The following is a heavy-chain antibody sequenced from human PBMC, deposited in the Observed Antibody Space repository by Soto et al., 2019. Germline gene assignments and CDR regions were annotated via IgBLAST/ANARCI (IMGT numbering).Heavy chain of an antibody. J-gene: IGHJ5*02. D-gene: IGHD1-1*01. CDR2: IIPIFGIP. CDR3: AKAAQTRFNWNDLGNWFDP. CDR1: GGTFSSYA. V-gene: IGHV1-69*01. Sequence: QVQLVQSGAEVKKPGSSVKVSCKESGGTFSSYAIAWVRQAPGQGLEWMGGIIPIFGIPNYAQKFQGRVAITADESTNTAYMELSSLRSDDTAVYYCAKAAQTRFNWNDLGNWFDPWGQGTLVIVSS.